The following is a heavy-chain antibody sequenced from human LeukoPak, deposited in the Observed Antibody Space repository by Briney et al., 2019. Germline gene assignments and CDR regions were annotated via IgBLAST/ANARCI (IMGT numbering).Heavy chain of an antibody. V-gene: IGHV1-2*02. CDR2: INPNSGGT. CDR1: GYTFTGYY. Sequence: ASVKVSCKASGYTFTGYYMHWVRQAPGQGLEWMGWINPNSGGTNYAQKFQGRVTMIRDTSISTAYMELSRLRSDDTAVYYCARVRISYYDSSGPLDYWGQGTLVTVSS. D-gene: IGHD3-22*01. J-gene: IGHJ4*02. CDR3: ARVRISYYDSSGPLDY.